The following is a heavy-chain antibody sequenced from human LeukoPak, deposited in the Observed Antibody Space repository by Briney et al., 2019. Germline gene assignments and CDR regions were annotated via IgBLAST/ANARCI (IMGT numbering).Heavy chain of an antibody. V-gene: IGHV3-21*01. Sequence: PGGSLRLSCAASGFTLSGYSMNWVRQAPGKGLEWVSSISSGSSYIYYADSVKGRFTISRDNAKNSLHLQMNSLRAEDTAVYYCSGRSGFSSIYWGQGIRVTVSS. D-gene: IGHD2-2*01. CDR3: SGRSGFSSIY. J-gene: IGHJ4*02. CDR2: ISSGSSYI. CDR1: GFTLSGYS.